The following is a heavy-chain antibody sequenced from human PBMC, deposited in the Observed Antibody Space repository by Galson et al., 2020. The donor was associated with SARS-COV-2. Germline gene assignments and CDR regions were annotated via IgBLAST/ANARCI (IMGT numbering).Heavy chain of an antibody. J-gene: IGHJ6*02. CDR2: VYYTGST. CDR3: ARDSMSLDSNTNVRRIRWREAGRNIYYGLDV. Sequence: SETLSLTCIVSGASVGSNSYYWGWIRQPPGKGLEWIGSVYYTGSTYYNPSLKRRVTIPVDKSNNQISLRLSSVTAADTAVYSCARDSMSLDSNTNVRRIRWREAGRNIYYGLDVWGQGTTVTVSS. V-gene: IGHV4-39*07. D-gene: IGHD4-4*01. CDR1: GASVGSNSYY.